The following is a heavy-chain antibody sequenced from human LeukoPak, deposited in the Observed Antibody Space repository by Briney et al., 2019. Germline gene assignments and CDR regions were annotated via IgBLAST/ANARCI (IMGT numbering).Heavy chain of an antibody. Sequence: GGSLRLSCAASGFTFSSYAMRWVRQAPGKGLEWVAVISYDGSNKYYADSVKGRFTISRDNSKNTLYLQMNSLRAEDTAVYYCARDTLTVTTYYFDYWGQGTLVTVSS. CDR3: ARDTLTVTTYYFDY. CDR1: GFTFSSYA. D-gene: IGHD4-11*01. CDR2: ISYDGSNK. V-gene: IGHV3-30-3*01. J-gene: IGHJ4*02.